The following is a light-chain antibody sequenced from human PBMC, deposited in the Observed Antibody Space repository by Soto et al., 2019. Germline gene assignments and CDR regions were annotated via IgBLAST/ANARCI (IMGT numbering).Light chain of an antibody. Sequence: QSVLTQPPSASMTPGQRVTISCSGSDSFTGSHYFYWYQQVPGMAPKLLIYKTNERPSGVPDRFSGSRSGTSASLVISGLRSEDEADYYCAAWDASLRGWVFGGGTKVTVL. J-gene: IGLJ3*02. CDR2: KTN. CDR1: DSFTGSHY. V-gene: IGLV1-47*01. CDR3: AAWDASLRGWV.